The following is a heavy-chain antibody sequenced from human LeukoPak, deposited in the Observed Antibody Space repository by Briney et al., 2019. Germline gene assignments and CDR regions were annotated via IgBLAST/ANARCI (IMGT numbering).Heavy chain of an antibody. D-gene: IGHD3-3*01. CDR1: GGSISSGDYY. V-gene: IGHV4-30-4*01. Sequence: SQTLSLTCTVSGGSISSGDYYWNWIRQHPEKSLEWIGYIFYSGSAYYNPSLNSRVTISVDTSKNQFSLKLSSVTAADTAVYYCARAPYFDFWTGYYFDYWGQGTLVTVSS. CDR3: ARAPYFDFWTGYYFDY. CDR2: IFYSGSA. J-gene: IGHJ4*02.